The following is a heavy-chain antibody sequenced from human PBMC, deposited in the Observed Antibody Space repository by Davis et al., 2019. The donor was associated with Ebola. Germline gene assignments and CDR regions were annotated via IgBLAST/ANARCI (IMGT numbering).Heavy chain of an antibody. CDR3: ARAPPRSFGELLSNWFDP. D-gene: IGHD3-10*01. J-gene: IGHJ5*02. V-gene: IGHV1-2*02. CDR2: INPNSGGT. Sequence: ASVKVSCKASGYTFTGYYMHWVRQAPGQGLEWMGWINPNSGGTNYAQKFQGRVTMTRDTSTSTVYMELSSLRSEDTAVYYCARAPPRSFGELLSNWFDPWGQGTLVTVSS. CDR1: GYTFTGYY.